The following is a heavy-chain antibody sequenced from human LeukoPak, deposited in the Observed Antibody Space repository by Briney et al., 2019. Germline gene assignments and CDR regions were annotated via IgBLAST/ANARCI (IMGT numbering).Heavy chain of an antibody. V-gene: IGHV1-46*01. CDR2: IYPSGGST. CDR3: AREGTMVRGVMGEAFDI. D-gene: IGHD3-10*01. Sequence: ASVKVYCKASGYTFTSYYMHWVRQAPGQGLEWMGIIYPSGGSTSYAQKFQGRVTMTRDTSTSTVYMELSSLRSEDTAVYYCAREGTMVRGVMGEAFDIWGQGTMVTVSS. CDR1: GYTFTSYY. J-gene: IGHJ3*02.